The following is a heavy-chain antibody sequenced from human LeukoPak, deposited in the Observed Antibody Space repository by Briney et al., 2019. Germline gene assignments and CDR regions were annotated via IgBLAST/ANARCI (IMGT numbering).Heavy chain of an antibody. CDR2: VSGGSGTI. CDR3: ARLYGDWFDP. D-gene: IGHD4-17*01. Sequence: GGSLRLSCAASGFTFTNYNMNWVRQAPGKGLEWISYVSGGSGTIYYADSVRGRFTVSRDNAKDSLWLQMDSLRVEDTAVYFCARLYGDWFDPWGPGTLVTVSS. V-gene: IGHV3-48*01. J-gene: IGHJ5*02. CDR1: GFTFTNYN.